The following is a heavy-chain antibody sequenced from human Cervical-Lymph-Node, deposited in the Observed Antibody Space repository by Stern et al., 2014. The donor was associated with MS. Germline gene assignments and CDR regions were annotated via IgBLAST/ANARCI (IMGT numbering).Heavy chain of an antibody. Sequence: QLQLQESGPGLVKPSQTLSLPCTVSGGSMTHGGYYWSWLRQPPGQDLEFIGSIYFNGHTYYNPSLSSRVILSVHPSQHRFSPTLNSVTAADAAVYYCAGGPLARITRAWNFDPWGQGTLVTVSS. D-gene: IGHD3-10*01. CDR1: GGSMTHGGYY. CDR2: IYFNGHT. V-gene: IGHV4-31*03. J-gene: IGHJ5*02. CDR3: AGGPLARITRAWNFDP.